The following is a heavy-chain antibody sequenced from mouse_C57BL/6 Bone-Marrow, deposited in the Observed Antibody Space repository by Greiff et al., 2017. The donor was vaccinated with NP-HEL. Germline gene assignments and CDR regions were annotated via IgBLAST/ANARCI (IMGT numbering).Heavy chain of an antibody. Sequence: QVQLKESGAELVRPGTSVKVSCKASGYAFTNYLIEWVKQRPGQGLEWIGVINPGSGGTNYNEKFKGKATLTADKSSSTAYMQLSSLTSEDSAVYFCARDRITTVVATEGFDYWGQGTTLTVSS. CDR3: ARDRITTVVATEGFDY. CDR2: INPGSGGT. V-gene: IGHV1-54*01. J-gene: IGHJ2*01. CDR1: GYAFTNYL. D-gene: IGHD1-1*01.